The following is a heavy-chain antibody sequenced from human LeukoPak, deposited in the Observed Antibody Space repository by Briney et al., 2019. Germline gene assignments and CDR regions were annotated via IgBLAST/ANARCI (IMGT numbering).Heavy chain of an antibody. J-gene: IGHJ5*02. Sequence: GGSLRLSCAASGFTFGDYAMHWVRQAPGRGLEWVSGISWNSGSIGYADSVKGRFTISRDNAKNSLYLQMNSLRAEDTALYYCAKSTDSSSWYRSGFDPWGQGTLVTVSS. CDR2: ISWNSGSI. CDR3: AKSTDSSSWYRSGFDP. D-gene: IGHD6-13*01. V-gene: IGHV3-9*01. CDR1: GFTFGDYA.